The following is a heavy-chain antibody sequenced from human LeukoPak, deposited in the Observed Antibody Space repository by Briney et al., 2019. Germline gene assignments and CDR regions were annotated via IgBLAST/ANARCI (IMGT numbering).Heavy chain of an antibody. D-gene: IGHD3-22*01. Sequence: GGSLRLSCSVAGFTFGNFGMHLVRQAPGKGLEWVAVISFDASNEHYADSVKGRFSISRDNSNNTLYLQMNSLRAEDTAVYYCAVGGYYYDSSGSPFDYWGQGTLVTVSS. CDR2: ISFDASNE. CDR3: AVGGYYYDSSGSPFDY. V-gene: IGHV3-30*03. J-gene: IGHJ4*02. CDR1: GFTFGNFG.